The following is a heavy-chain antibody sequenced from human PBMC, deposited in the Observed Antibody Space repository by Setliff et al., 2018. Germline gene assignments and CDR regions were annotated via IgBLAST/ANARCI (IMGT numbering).Heavy chain of an antibody. Sequence: PGESLKISCKASGYTFSRYWIGWVRQMPGKGLEWPGIIYPSDSHTRYSPSFQGQVTISADKSISTAYLQWSSLKASDTAMYYCARALASAGTVYFDYWGQGTLVTVSS. D-gene: IGHD6-13*01. CDR3: ARALASAGTVYFDY. V-gene: IGHV5-51*01. CDR2: IYPSDSHT. J-gene: IGHJ4*02. CDR1: GYTFSRYW.